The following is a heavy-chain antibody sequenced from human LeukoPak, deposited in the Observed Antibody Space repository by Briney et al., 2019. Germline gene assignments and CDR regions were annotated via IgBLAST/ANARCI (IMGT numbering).Heavy chain of an antibody. CDR3: ARLDITMVRGVIISGYYYGMDV. J-gene: IGHJ6*02. V-gene: IGHV1-8*01. D-gene: IGHD3-10*01. CDR2: MNPNSGNT. Sequence: ASLKVSCKASGYTFTSYDINWVRQATGPGLGWMGWMNPNSGNTGYAQKLQCRVTITRNTSITTAYMDLSSLRSEDTAVYYCARLDITMVRGVIISGYYYGMDVWGQGTTVTVSS. CDR1: GYTFTSYD.